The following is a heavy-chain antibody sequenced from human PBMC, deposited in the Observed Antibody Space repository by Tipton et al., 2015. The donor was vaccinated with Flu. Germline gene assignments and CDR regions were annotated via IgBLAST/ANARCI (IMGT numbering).Heavy chain of an antibody. D-gene: IGHD5-12*01. CDR2: ISTSGST. V-gene: IGHV4-4*08. J-gene: IGHJ3*02. CDR1: GGSISSHY. Sequence: TLSLTCTVSGGSISSHYWSWIRQPPGKGLEWIGYISTSGSTNYNASLESRVTMSRDTSKNHFSLRLSSATAADTALYYCTRDLRGYSGYTGGDAFDMWGQGIMVIVSS. CDR3: TRDLRGYSGYTGGDAFDM.